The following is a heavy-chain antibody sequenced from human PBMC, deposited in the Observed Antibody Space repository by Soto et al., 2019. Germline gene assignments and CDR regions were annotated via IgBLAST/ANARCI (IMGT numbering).Heavy chain of an antibody. CDR1: GGSFSGYQ. D-gene: IGHD3-10*01. CDR2: INDSGNI. Sequence: QVQLQQWGAGLLKPSETLSLTCAVYGGSFSGYQWSWIRQTPGKGLEWIGEINDSGNINYNPSLKSRVTIFLDTPKKQISLKLSSVHAADTAVYYCARGLILWFGELSRRGGYYYYMDVWGKGTTVIVSS. CDR3: ARGLILWFGELSRRGGYYYYMDV. V-gene: IGHV4-34*01. J-gene: IGHJ6*03.